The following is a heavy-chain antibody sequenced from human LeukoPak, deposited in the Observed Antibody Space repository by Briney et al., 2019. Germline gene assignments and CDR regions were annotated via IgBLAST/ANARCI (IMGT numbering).Heavy chain of an antibody. CDR3: AKDRGSGWYYFDY. CDR2: ISGSGGST. J-gene: IGHJ4*02. CDR1: GFTFSSCA. D-gene: IGHD6-19*01. Sequence: GGSLRLSCAASGFTFSSCAMIWVRQAPGKGLEWVSAISGSGGSTFYADSVKGRFTISRDNSKNTLYLQMNSLRAEDTAVYYCAKDRGSGWYYFDYWGQGTLVTVSS. V-gene: IGHV3-23*01.